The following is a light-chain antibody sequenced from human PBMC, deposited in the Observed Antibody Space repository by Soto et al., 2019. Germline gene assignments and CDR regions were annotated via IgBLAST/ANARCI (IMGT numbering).Light chain of an antibody. V-gene: IGKV4-1*01. CDR3: QQYYSIPRT. Sequence: DIVMTQSPDSLAVSLGERATINCKSSQSVLYSSNNKNYLAWYQQKPGQPPRLLIYWASTRESGVPDRFIGSGSGADFTLTISSLQAEDVALYYCQQYYSIPRTFGQGTKVDIK. J-gene: IGKJ1*01. CDR2: WAS. CDR1: QSVLYSSNNKNY.